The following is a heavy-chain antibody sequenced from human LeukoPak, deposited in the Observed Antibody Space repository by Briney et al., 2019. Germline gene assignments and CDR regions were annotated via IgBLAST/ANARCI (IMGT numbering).Heavy chain of an antibody. CDR2: ISSSSSYI. J-gene: IGHJ3*02. D-gene: IGHD1-26*01. V-gene: IGHV3-21*01. CDR1: GFTFSSYS. CDR3: ARAPSAEDTFDI. Sequence: PGGSLRLSCAASGFTFSSYSMNWVRQAPGKGLEWVSSISSSSSYIYYADSVKGRFTISRDNAKNSLYLQMNSLRAEDTALYYCARAPSAEDTFDIWGQGTMVTVSS.